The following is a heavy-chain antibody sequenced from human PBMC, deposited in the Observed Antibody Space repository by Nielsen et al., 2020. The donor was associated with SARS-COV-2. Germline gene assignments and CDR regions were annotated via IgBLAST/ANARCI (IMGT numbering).Heavy chain of an antibody. J-gene: IGHJ5*02. Sequence: GESLKISCAASGFTFSSYEMNWVRQAPGKGLEWVSAISGSGGSTYYADSVKGRFTISRDNSKNTLYLQMNSLRAEDTAVYYCAKDPMTTVVTLWFDPWGQGTLVTVSS. CDR2: ISGSGGST. V-gene: IGHV3-23*01. CDR3: AKDPMTTVVTLWFDP. CDR1: GFTFSSYE. D-gene: IGHD4-23*01.